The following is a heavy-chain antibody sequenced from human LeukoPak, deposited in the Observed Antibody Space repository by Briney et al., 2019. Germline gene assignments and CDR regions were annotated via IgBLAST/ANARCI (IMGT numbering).Heavy chain of an antibody. Sequence: GSLRLSCAASGFTFSSYAMSWVRQAPGKGLEWVSAISGSGGSTYYADSVKGRFTISRDNSKNTLYLQMNSLRAEDTAVYYCAKESLAYCGGDCFTYYFDYWGQGTLVTVSS. J-gene: IGHJ4*02. CDR3: AKESLAYCGGDCFTYYFDY. CDR1: GFTFSSYA. V-gene: IGHV3-23*01. CDR2: ISGSGGST. D-gene: IGHD2-21*02.